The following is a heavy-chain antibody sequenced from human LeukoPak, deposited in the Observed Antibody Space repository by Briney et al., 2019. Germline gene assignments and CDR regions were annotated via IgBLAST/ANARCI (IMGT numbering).Heavy chain of an antibody. J-gene: IGHJ4*02. V-gene: IGHV3-48*04. CDR1: GFTFSNYS. CDR3: ARDYCSGPKCYFIDY. CDR2: ITSSSTV. D-gene: IGHD2-15*01. Sequence: GGSLRLSCAASGFTFSNYSMTWVRQAPGKGLEWVSYITSSSTVYYAGSVKGRFTISRDNAKNSLFLQMNSLRAEDTAVYYCARDYCSGPKCYFIDYWGQGALVTVSS.